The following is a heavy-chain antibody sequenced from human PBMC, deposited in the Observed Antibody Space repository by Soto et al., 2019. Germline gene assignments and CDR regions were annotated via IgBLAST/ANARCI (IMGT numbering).Heavy chain of an antibody. V-gene: IGHV3-7*03. CDR2: IKQDGSEK. Sequence: VGSLRLSCASSVFTFSSYWMSCVRHSPGKGLEWVANIKQDGSEKYYVDSVKGRFTISRDNAKNSLYLQMNSLRAEDTAVYYCARGVTAMAGRWDFEYLGQRTLVNVSS. D-gene: IGHD5-18*01. CDR1: VFTFSSYW. J-gene: IGHJ4*02. CDR3: ARGVTAMAGRWDFEY.